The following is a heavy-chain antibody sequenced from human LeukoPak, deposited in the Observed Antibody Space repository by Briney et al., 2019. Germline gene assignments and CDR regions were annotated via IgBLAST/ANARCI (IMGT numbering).Heavy chain of an antibody. D-gene: IGHD1-20*01. V-gene: IGHV5-51*01. J-gene: IGHJ5*02. Sequence: GESLKISCKGSGYSFTSYWIGWVRQMPGKGLEWMGIIYPGDSDTRYSPSFQGQVTISADKSISTAYLQWSSLKASDTAMYYCARCTAGPITGTTGWFDPWGQGTLVTVSS. CDR1: GYSFTSYW. CDR3: ARCTAGPITGTTGWFDP. CDR2: IYPGDSDT.